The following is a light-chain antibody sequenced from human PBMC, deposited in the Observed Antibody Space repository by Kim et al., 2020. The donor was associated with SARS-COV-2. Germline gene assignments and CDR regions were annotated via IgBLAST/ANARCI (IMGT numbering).Light chain of an antibody. V-gene: IGLV1-44*01. CDR3: AAWDDSLNAVV. CDR1: SSNVGAKT. CDR2: TNN. Sequence: GQGVTISCSGSSSNVGAKTVNWYQPLPGTTPKPLIYTNNQRPSGVPDRFSGSKSGTSASLAISGLQSEDEADYYCAAWDDSLNAVVFGGGTQLTVL. J-gene: IGLJ2*01.